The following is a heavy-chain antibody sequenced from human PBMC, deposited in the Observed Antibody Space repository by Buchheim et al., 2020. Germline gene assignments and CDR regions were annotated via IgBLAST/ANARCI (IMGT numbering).Heavy chain of an antibody. V-gene: IGHV4-39*01. CDR2: IYYSGST. D-gene: IGHD3-3*01. J-gene: IGHJ5*02. Sequence: QLQLQESGPGLVKPSETLSLTCTVSGGSISSSSYYWGWIRQPPGKGLEWIGSIYYSGSTYYNPSLKSRVTISVDTSKNQLPLKLSSVTAADTAVYYCASLVLDDFWSGYYLGSWRFDPWGQGTL. CDR3: ASLVLDDFWSGYYLGSWRFDP. CDR1: GGSISSSSYY.